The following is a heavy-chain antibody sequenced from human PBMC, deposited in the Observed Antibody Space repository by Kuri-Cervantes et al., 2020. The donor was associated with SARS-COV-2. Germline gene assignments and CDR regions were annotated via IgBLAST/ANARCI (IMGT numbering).Heavy chain of an antibody. CDR2: MNPDTGNA. J-gene: IGHJ6*03. Sequence: ASVKVSCKASGYTFTNNDINWVRQASGQGLEWMGWMNPDTGNAGYAQKFQGRVTLTRITSISTAYMELSSLRFEDAAVYYCATDSYYYYYMDVWGKGTTVTVSS. CDR3: ATDSYYYYYMDV. V-gene: IGHV1-8*02. CDR1: GYTFTNND.